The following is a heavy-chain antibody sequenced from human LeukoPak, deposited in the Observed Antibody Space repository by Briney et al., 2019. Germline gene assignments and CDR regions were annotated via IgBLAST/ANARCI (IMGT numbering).Heavy chain of an antibody. D-gene: IGHD6-13*01. J-gene: IGHJ4*02. CDR2: ITDDGSDK. V-gene: IGHV3-30*18. CDR1: GFNFSDYG. Sequence: GGSLRLSCAGSGFNFSDYGMDWVRQAPGKGLEWVAVITDDGSDKYCADSVKGRFSISRDNSKNTLYLQMNSLRREDTAIYYCAKVGGRSWFYFDNWGQGTVVTVSS. CDR3: AKVGGRSWFYFDN.